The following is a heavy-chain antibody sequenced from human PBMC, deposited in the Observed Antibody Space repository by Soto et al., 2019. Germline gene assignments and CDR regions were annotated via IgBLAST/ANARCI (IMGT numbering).Heavy chain of an antibody. J-gene: IGHJ2*01. CDR3: ARDVFFQAEDSIRGLCTVSAFLLNRSSDL. CDR2: ISSSSSTI. D-gene: IGHD2-21*01. V-gene: IGHV3-48*01. Sequence: KGLEWVSYISSSSSTIYYADSVKGRFTISRDNAKISLYLQMNILRAEDTAVYYCARDVFFQAEDSIRGLCTVSAFLLNRSSDL.